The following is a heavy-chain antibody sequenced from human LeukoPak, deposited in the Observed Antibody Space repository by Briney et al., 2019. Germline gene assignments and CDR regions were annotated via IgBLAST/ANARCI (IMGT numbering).Heavy chain of an antibody. J-gene: IGHJ5*02. CDR1: GGSFSSRDNY. Sequence: PSETLSLTCTVSGGSFSSRDNYWGWFRQPPGKGLGWIWGIYYSGNTNSNPSPKSRVTISVDTAKNKFSLKLSSVTAADTAVYYCASLLYYYGSGRGFDPWGQGTLVTVSS. CDR3: ASLLYYYGSGRGFDP. D-gene: IGHD3-10*01. CDR2: IYYSGNT. V-gene: IGHV4-39*07.